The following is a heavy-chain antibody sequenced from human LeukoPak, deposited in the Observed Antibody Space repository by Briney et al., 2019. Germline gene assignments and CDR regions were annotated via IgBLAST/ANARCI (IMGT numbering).Heavy chain of an antibody. D-gene: IGHD3-16*01. V-gene: IGHV3-43*01. J-gene: IGHJ4*02. CDR3: ARDIRGNYFDS. CDR1: GFIFGDSL. CDR2: ISRDGSTP. Sequence: PGGSLRLSCVASGFIFGDSLMHWVRQAPGKGLEWVSLISRDGSTPYYADSVKGRFTISRDNSKNSLFLQMNSLTTEDNAVYYCARDIRGNYFDSWGQGTLVTVSS.